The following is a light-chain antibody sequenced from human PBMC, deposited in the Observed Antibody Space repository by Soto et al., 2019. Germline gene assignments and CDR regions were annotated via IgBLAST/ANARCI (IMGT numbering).Light chain of an antibody. V-gene: IGKV3-15*01. CDR1: QSVSSN. CDR2: GAS. J-gene: IGKJ1*01. CDR3: QQHNNWPPWT. Sequence: EIVMTQSPATLSVSPGERATLSCSASQSVSSNLAWYQQKPGQAPRLLMYGASTRATGIPDRFSGSGSGTEFPLTISSLQSEDFGVYYCQQHNNWPPWTFGQGTKVEIK.